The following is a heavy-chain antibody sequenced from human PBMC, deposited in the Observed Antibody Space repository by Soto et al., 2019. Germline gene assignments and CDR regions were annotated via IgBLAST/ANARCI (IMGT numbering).Heavy chain of an antibody. D-gene: IGHD5-12*01. Sequence: GGSLRLSCAASGFIFSNYVMSWVRQAPGKGLEWVANIKQDGSEKYYVDSVKGRFTISRDNAKNSLYLQMNSLRAEDTAVYYCARDLATAIDYWGQGTLVTVSS. V-gene: IGHV3-7*01. J-gene: IGHJ4*02. CDR1: GFIFSNYV. CDR2: IKQDGSEK. CDR3: ARDLATAIDY.